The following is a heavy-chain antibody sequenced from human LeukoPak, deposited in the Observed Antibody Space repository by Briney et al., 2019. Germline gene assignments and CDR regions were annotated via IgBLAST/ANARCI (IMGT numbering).Heavy chain of an antibody. V-gene: IGHV3-53*01. CDR3: AREITLHYYDSSGYYDY. J-gene: IGHJ4*02. Sequence: GGSLRLSCAASGFTVSSNYMSWVRQAPGKGLEWVSVIYSGGSTYYADSVKGRFTISRDNSKHTLYLQMNSLRAEDTAVYYCAREITLHYYDSSGYYDYWGQGTLVTVSS. CDR1: GFTVSSNY. D-gene: IGHD3-22*01. CDR2: IYSGGST.